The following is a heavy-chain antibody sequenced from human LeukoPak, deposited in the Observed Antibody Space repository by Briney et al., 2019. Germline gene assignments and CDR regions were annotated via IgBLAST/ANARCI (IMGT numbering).Heavy chain of an antibody. CDR1: GFTFSNYW. CDR2: IKHDGSED. Sequence: GGPLRLSCAASGFTFSNYWMTWVRQAPGKGLEWVANIKHDGSEDYYLDSVKGRFTISRGNAKSSMWLQMNSLRAQDTAVYYCAKDGYSYGHAHDYWGQGTLDTVSS. J-gene: IGHJ4*02. V-gene: IGHV3-7*03. D-gene: IGHD5-18*01. CDR3: AKDGYSYGHAHDY.